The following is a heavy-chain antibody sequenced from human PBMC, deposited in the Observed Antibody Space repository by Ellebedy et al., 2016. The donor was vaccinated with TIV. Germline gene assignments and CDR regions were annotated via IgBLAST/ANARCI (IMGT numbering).Heavy chain of an antibody. CDR1: GFTFSSYG. J-gene: IGHJ6*03. Sequence: GGSLRLSXAASGFTFSSYGMHWVRQAPGKGLEWVAVISYDGSNKYYADSVKGRFTISRDNSKNTLYLQMNSLRAEDTAVYYCAKNGPDYQLLFYYMDVWGKGTTVTVSS. CDR2: ISYDGSNK. V-gene: IGHV3-30*18. D-gene: IGHD2-2*01. CDR3: AKNGPDYQLLFYYMDV.